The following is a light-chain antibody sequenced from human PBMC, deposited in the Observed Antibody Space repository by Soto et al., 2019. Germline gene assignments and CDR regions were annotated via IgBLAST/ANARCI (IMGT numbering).Light chain of an antibody. V-gene: IGLV2-11*01. CDR1: SSDVGRYNY. J-gene: IGLJ1*01. CDR3: CSYAGSSSIFV. Sequence: QSVLTQPRSVSGSPGQSVTISCNGTSSDVGRYNYVSWLQQHPGKAPKPIIYDVSQRPSGVPDRFSGSKSGNTASLTISGLQAEDEAEYHCCSYAGSSSIFVFGTGTKVTVL. CDR2: DVS.